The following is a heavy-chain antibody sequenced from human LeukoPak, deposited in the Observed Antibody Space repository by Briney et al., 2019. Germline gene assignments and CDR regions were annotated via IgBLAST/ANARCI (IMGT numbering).Heavy chain of an antibody. CDR2: VYYSGST. CDR1: GGSITSYY. D-gene: IGHD3-22*01. CDR3: ARGQNGYYDSSGYYRYYYYYYGMDV. V-gene: IGHV4-59*12. Sequence: SETLSLTCTVSGGSITSYYWSWIRQPPGKGMEWVGYVYYSGSTNYNPSLKSRVTISVDTSKNQFSLKLSSVTAADTAVYYCARGQNGYYDSSGYYRYYYYYYGMDVWGQGTTVTVSS. J-gene: IGHJ6*02.